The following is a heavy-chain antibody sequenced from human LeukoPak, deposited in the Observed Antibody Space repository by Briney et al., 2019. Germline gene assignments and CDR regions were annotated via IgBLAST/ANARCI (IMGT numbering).Heavy chain of an antibody. CDR2: IYRSGST. J-gene: IGHJ5*02. CDR3: ARWGGALQYNWFDP. D-gene: IGHD3-16*01. CDR1: GGSISSGGYS. Sequence: SQTLSLTCAVSGGSISSGGYSWSWIRQPPGKGLEWIGYIYRSGSTFYNPSLKSRVTISVDRSKNQFSLKLSSVTAADTAVYYCARWGGALQYNWFDPWGQGTLVTVSS. V-gene: IGHV4-30-2*01.